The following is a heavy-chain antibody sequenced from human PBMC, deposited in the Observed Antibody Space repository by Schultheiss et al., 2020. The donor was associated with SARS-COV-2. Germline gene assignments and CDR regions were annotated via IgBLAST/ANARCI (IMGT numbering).Heavy chain of an antibody. CDR3: ARGRIAAAGLYYYGMDV. CDR1: GFTFGDYA. J-gene: IGHJ6*02. Sequence: GESLKISCTASGFTFGDYAMSWFRQAPGKGLEWVAVISYDGSNKYYADSVKGRFTISRDNSKNTLYLQMNSLRAEDTAVYYCARGRIAAAGLYYYGMDVWGQGTTVTVSS. CDR2: ISYDGSNK. V-gene: IGHV3-30*04. D-gene: IGHD6-13*01.